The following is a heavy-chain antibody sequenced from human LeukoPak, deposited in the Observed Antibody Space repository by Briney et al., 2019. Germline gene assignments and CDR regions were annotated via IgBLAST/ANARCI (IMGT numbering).Heavy chain of an antibody. V-gene: IGHV3-21*01. D-gene: IGHD1-26*01. CDR2: ISSSSSYI. CDR1: GFTFSSYS. CDR3: AKDSGSYLDY. J-gene: IGHJ4*02. Sequence: GGSLGLSCAASGFTFSSYSMNWVRQAPGKGLEWVSSISSSSSYIYYADSVKGRFTISRDNAKNTLYLQMNSLRAEDTAVYYCAKDSGSYLDYWGQGTLVTVSS.